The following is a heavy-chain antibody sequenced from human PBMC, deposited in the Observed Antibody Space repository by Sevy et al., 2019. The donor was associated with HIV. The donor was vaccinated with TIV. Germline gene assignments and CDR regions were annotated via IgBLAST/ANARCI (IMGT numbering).Heavy chain of an antibody. CDR1: QFNFATYA. CDR2: IWNDGRSK. V-gene: IGHV3-33*07. J-gene: IGHJ4*02. D-gene: IGHD3-10*01. CDR3: ATNMVHAGAYDSYFNF. Sequence: GGSRRPSCSPSQFNFATYAINWFRQAPGKGLEWVARIWNDGRSKDYAESVKGRFAISRDNSQNTAFLQMNSLRAEDTGVYYCATNMVHAGAYDSYFNFWGQGSLVTVSS.